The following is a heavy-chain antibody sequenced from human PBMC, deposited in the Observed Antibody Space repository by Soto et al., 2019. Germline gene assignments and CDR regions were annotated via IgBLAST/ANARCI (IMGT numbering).Heavy chain of an antibody. CDR2: ISGSGGST. CDR3: AKVGWYYYDSSGYYPTAEYFQH. CDR1: GFTFSSYA. D-gene: IGHD3-22*01. J-gene: IGHJ1*01. Sequence: TGGSLRLSCAAYGFTFSSYAMSWVRQAPGKGLEWVSAISGSGGSTYYADSVKGRFTISRDNSKNTLYLQMNSLRAEDTAVYYCAKVGWYYYDSSGYYPTAEYFQHWGQGTLVTVSS. V-gene: IGHV3-23*01.